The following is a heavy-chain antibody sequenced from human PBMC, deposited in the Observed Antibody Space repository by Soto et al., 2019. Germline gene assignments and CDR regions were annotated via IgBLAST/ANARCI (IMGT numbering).Heavy chain of an antibody. CDR2: INAGNGNT. V-gene: IGHV1-3*01. D-gene: IGHD3-3*01. CDR3: ARDNIWSGYYSTRYYYYYMDV. CDR1: GYTFASYA. Sequence: ASVKVSCKASGYTFASYARHWVRQAPGQRLEWMGWINAGNGNTKYSQKFQGRVTITRDTSASTAYMELSSLRSEDTAVYYCARDNIWSGYYSTRYYYYYMDVWGKGTTVTVSS. J-gene: IGHJ6*03.